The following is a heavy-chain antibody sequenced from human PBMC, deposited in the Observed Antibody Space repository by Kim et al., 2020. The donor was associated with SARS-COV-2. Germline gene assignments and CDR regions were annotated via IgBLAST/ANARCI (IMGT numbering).Heavy chain of an antibody. J-gene: IGHJ5*02. CDR1: GGSISSSSYF. CDR3: ARHSRAPYSNWFDP. V-gene: IGHV4-39*01. Sequence: SETLSLTCTVSGGSISSSSYFWGWIRQPPGKGLEWIGNIYYSGSTYYNPSLKSRVTISVDTSKNQFSPRLSSVTAADTAVYYCARHSRAPYSNWFDPWGQGTLVTVSS. D-gene: IGHD1-26*01. CDR2: IYYSGST.